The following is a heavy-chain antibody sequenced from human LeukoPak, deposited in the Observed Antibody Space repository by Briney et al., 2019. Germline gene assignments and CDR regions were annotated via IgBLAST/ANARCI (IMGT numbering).Heavy chain of an antibody. D-gene: IGHD6-13*01. V-gene: IGHV4-34*01. CDR3: ARAAAGTLGIFDY. CDR2: INHSGST. J-gene: IGHJ4*02. Sequence: PSETLSLTCAVYGGSFSGYYWSWIRQPPGKGLEWIGEINHSGSTNYNPSLKSRVTISVDTSKNQFSLKLSPVTAADTAVYYCARAAAGTLGIFDYWGQGTLVTVSS. CDR1: GGSFSGYY.